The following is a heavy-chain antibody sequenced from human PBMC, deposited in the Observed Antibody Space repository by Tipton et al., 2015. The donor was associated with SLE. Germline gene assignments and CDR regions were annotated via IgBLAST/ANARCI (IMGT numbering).Heavy chain of an antibody. J-gene: IGHJ6*02. Sequence: TLSLTCAVYGGSFSGYYWSWIRQPPGKGLEWIGEINHSGSTNYNPSLKSRVTMSVETSKNQFSLRLSSVTAADTAVYYCARVGDNNYDVWGQGTTVTVSS. CDR3: ARVGDNNYDV. CDR2: INHSGST. V-gene: IGHV4-34*01. CDR1: GGSFSGYY. D-gene: IGHD4-11*01.